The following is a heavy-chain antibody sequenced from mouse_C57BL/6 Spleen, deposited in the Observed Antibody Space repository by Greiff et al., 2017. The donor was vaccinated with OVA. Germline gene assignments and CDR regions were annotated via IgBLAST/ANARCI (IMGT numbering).Heavy chain of an antibody. Sequence: EAGGGLVQPKGSLKLSCAASGFSFNTYAMNWVRQAPGKGLEWVARIRSKSNNYATYYADSVKDRFTISRDDSESMLYLQMNNLKTEDTAMYYCVRHKGAMDYWGQGTSVTVSS. J-gene: IGHJ4*01. D-gene: IGHD3-3*01. CDR2: IRSKSNNYAT. CDR1: GFSFNTYA. CDR3: VRHKGAMDY. V-gene: IGHV10-1*01.